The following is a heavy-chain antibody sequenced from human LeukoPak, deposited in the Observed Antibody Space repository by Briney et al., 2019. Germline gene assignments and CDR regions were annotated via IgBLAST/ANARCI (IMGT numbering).Heavy chain of an antibody. V-gene: IGHV4-59*01. CDR2: FHYTGKT. CDR1: GVSTSSSY. D-gene: IGHD2-21*02. J-gene: IGHJ4*01. CDR3: ARETRFPVTAAQFLDY. Sequence: SETPSLTCTVSGVSTSSSYCSCIPRPPGNRLEYFGYFHYTGKTNYNPSLSTRATISVDTSKHQFSLKLSSVTAADTAVYYCARETRFPVTAAQFLDYWGQGTLVTVYS.